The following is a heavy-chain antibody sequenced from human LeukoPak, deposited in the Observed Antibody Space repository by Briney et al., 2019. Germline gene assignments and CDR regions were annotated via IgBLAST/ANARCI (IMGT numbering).Heavy chain of an antibody. D-gene: IGHD2-2*01. CDR1: GFTFSAYG. V-gene: IGHV3-33*06. CDR2: IWYDGGNK. Sequence: PGGSLRLSCAASGFTFSAYGMHWVRQAPGEGLEWVAIIWYDGGNKYYADSVKGRFTISRDDSKNTLHLQVNNLRAEDAAVYYCAKVRVTYCVTTTCYGDFDFWGQGTLVTVAS. CDR3: AKVRVTYCVTTTCYGDFDF. J-gene: IGHJ4*02.